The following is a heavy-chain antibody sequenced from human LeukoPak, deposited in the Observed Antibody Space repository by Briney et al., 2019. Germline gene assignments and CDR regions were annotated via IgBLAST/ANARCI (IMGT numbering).Heavy chain of an antibody. D-gene: IGHD6-13*01. J-gene: IGHJ2*01. CDR1: GFNFSSYA. V-gene: IGHV3-30-3*01. Sequence: PGGSLRLSRGGSGFNFSSYALHWVRQAPGRGLEWVAVISFDGSNRYYAGSLKGRFTIFRDNSKNILYLQMKSLRGDDTAVYYCARDIMAAAQRGYFDLWGRGTLITVSS. CDR2: ISFDGSNR. CDR3: ARDIMAAAQRGYFDL.